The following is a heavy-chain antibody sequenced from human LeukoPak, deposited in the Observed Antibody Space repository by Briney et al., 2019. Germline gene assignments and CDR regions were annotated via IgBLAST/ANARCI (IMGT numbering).Heavy chain of an antibody. CDR1: GGSISTYY. D-gene: IGHD3-9*01. J-gene: IGHJ4*02. CDR2: IYISGST. CDR3: ARAKTYYDILTGYQLIYYFDY. V-gene: IGHV4-4*07. Sequence: TSETLSLTCTVSGGSISTYYWSWIRQPAGKGLEWIGRIYISGSTNYNPSLKSRVTMSVDTSKNQFSLKLSSVTAADTAVHYCARAKTYYDILTGYQLIYYFDYWGQGTLVTVSS.